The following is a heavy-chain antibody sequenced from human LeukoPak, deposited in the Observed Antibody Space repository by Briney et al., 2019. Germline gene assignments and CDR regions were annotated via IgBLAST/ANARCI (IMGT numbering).Heavy chain of an antibody. D-gene: IGHD4-11*01. Sequence: SETLSLTCTVSGGSISSGGYYWSWIRQHPGKGLEWIGYIYYSGSTYYNPSLKSRVTISVDTSKNQFSLKLSSVTAADTAVYYCARSRIYSNYDFDYWGQGTLVTVSS. CDR1: GGSISSGGYY. J-gene: IGHJ4*02. CDR2: IYYSGST. CDR3: ARSRIYSNYDFDY. V-gene: IGHV4-31*03.